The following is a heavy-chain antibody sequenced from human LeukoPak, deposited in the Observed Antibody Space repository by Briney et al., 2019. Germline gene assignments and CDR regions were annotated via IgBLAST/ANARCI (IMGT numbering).Heavy chain of an antibody. CDR2: IYYSGST. J-gene: IGHJ6*03. Sequence: SETLSLTCTVSGDSIISYYWIWLRQPPGKGLEWIGNIYYSGSTNYNPSLKSRVTISVDTSKNQFSLKLSSVTAADTAVYYCTRGSIAYYYMDVWGKGTTVTIPS. CDR1: GDSIISYY. CDR3: TRGSIAYYYMDV. V-gene: IGHV4-59*01. D-gene: IGHD3-22*01.